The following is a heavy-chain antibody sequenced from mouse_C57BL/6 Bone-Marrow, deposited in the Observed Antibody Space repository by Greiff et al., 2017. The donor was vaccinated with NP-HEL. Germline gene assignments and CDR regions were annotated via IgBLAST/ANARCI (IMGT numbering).Heavy chain of an antibody. Sequence: QVQLQQSGAELVMPGASVKLSCKASGYTFTSYWMHWVKQRPGQGLEWIGEIDPSDSYTNYNQKFKGKSTLTVDKSSSTAYMQLSSLTSEDSAVYYCARRWDFDVWGTGTTVTVSS. CDR2: IDPSDSYT. V-gene: IGHV1-69*01. J-gene: IGHJ1*03. CDR1: GYTFTSYW. CDR3: ARRWDFDV.